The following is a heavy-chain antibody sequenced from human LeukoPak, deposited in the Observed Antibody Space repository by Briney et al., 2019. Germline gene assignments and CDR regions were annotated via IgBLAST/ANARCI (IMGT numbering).Heavy chain of an antibody. CDR2: ISPQSGNT. D-gene: IGHD1-1*01. Sequence: ASVKVSCKAFGYTFDTSSITWVRQAPGQRLEWMGWISPQSGNTQYAQGVQGRVTMTTDTSSSTAYMELRSLRPDDTAVYYCTRVRNSNNWWGAFDIWGQGTMVTVS. V-gene: IGHV1-18*01. J-gene: IGHJ3*02. CDR1: GYTFDTSS. CDR3: TRVRNSNNWWGAFDI.